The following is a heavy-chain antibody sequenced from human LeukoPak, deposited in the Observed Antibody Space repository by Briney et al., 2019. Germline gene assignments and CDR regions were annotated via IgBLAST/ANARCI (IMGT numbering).Heavy chain of an antibody. D-gene: IGHD2-15*01. CDR2: IYYSGSP. CDR1: GGSISSGDYY. J-gene: IGHJ6*03. V-gene: IGHV4-30-4*08. CDR3: ARAPGYCSGGSCHYYYYYYYMDV. Sequence: PSETLSLTCTVSGGSISSGDYYWSWIRQPPGKGLEWIGYIYYSGSPYYNPSLKSRVTISVDTSKNQFSLKLSSVTAADTAVYYCARAPGYCSGGSCHYYYYYYYMDVWGKGTTVTVSS.